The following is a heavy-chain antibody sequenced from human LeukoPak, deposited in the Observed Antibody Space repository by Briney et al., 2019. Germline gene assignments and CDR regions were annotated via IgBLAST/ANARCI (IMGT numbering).Heavy chain of an antibody. J-gene: IGHJ2*01. CDR2: IYSSGST. V-gene: IGHV4-4*07. CDR3: ARGQYHLLYWYFDL. Sequence: PSETLSLTCTVSGGSISSYYWSWIRQPPGKGLEWIGRIYSSGSTNYNPSLKSRVTMSVDTSKNQFSLKLSSVTAADTAVYYCARGQYHLLYWYFDLWGRGTLVTVSS. CDR1: GGSISSYY. D-gene: IGHD2-2*01.